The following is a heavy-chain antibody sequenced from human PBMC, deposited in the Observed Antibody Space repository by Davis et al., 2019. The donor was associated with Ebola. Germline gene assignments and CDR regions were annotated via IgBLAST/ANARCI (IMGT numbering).Heavy chain of an antibody. CDR1: GGTFSSYA. J-gene: IGHJ4*02. V-gene: IGHV1-69*04. CDR3: ARGITVFGVVSHFDF. Sequence: AASVKVSCKASGGTFSSYAISWVRQAPGQGLEWMGRIIPILGIANYAQKFQGRVTITADKSTSTAYMELSSLRSDDTAVYYCARGITVFGVVSHFDFWGQGTLVTVSP. D-gene: IGHD3-3*01. CDR2: IIPILGIA.